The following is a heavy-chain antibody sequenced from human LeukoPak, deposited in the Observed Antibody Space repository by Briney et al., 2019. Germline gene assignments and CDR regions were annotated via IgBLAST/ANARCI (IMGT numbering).Heavy chain of an antibody. CDR2: INHSGST. CDR1: GDITSYY. D-gene: IGHD3-22*01. Sequence: SETLSLTCTVSGDITSYYYNWIRQPPGKGLEWIGEINHSGSTNYNPSLKSRVTISVDTSKNQFSLKLSSVTAADTAVYYCARRRGQWLLPYWYFDLWGRGTLVTVSS. J-gene: IGHJ2*01. V-gene: IGHV4-34*01. CDR3: ARRRGQWLLPYWYFDL.